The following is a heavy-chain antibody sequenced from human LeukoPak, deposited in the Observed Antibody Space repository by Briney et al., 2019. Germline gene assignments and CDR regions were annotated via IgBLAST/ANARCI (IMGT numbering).Heavy chain of an antibody. CDR3: ARARIVGDAFDI. D-gene: IGHD1-26*01. CDR1: GFTFSSYW. J-gene: IGHJ3*02. CDR2: IKQDGSEK. Sequence: PGGSLRLSCAASGFTFSSYWMSWVRQAPGKGLEWVANIKQDGSEKYYVDSVKGRFTISRDNAKNSLYLQMNSLRVEDTAIYHCARARIVGDAFDIWGQGTMVTVSS. V-gene: IGHV3-7*01.